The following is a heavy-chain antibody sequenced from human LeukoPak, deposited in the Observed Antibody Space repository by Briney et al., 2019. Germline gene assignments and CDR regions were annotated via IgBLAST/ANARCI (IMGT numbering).Heavy chain of an antibody. CDR1: GLTFSTYS. Sequence: PGGSLRLSCAASGLTFSTYSMIWVRQAPGKGLEWVSSISSGSGYIYYADSMKGRFTVSRDNAKNSLYLQMNSLRDEDTAVYYCARISGSSYYFDFWGQGTLVTVSS. CDR3: ARISGSSYYFDF. D-gene: IGHD1-26*01. V-gene: IGHV3-21*01. CDR2: ISSGSGYI. J-gene: IGHJ4*02.